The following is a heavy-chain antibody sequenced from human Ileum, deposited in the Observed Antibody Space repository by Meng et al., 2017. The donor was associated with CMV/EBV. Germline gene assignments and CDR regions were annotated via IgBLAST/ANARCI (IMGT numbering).Heavy chain of an antibody. D-gene: IGHD1-14*01. CDR3: AKGTGVTDPFDY. V-gene: IGHV4-4*07. CDR1: GGSITSYY. J-gene: IGHJ4*02. CDR2: IYVSGST. Sequence: QVPLQESSPGLVKPSETLSLTCSISGGSITSYYWSWIRQPAGKGLEWIGRIYVSGSTNYNPSLKSRVTMSVDTSKNQFSLKLSSVTAADTAIYYCAKGTGVTDPFDYWGQGTLVTVSS.